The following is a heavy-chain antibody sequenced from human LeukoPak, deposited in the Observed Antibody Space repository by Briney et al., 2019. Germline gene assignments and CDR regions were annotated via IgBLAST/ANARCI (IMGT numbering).Heavy chain of an antibody. CDR2: IYNSGST. J-gene: IGHJ4*02. V-gene: IGHV4-59*01. D-gene: IGHD5-24*01. Sequence: KSSETLSLTCTVSGGSIGSYYWTWIRQPPGKGLEWIGYIYNSGSTNYNPSLKSRVTIPVDTSKNQFSLKLSSVTAADTAVYYCARSRDGYNLDYWGQGTLVTVSS. CDR1: GGSIGSYY. CDR3: ARSRDGYNLDY.